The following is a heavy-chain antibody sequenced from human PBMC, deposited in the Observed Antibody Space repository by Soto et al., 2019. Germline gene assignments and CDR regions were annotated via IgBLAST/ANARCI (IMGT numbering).Heavy chain of an antibody. CDR3: ATGPYYDSSGYCIY. V-gene: IGHV1-24*01. D-gene: IGHD3-22*01. CDR1: GYTLTELS. Sequence: ASVKVSCKVSGYTLTELSMHWVRQAPGRGLEWMGGFDPEDGETIYAQKFQGRVTMTEDTSTDTAYMELSSLRSEDTAVYYCATGPYYDSSGYCIYWGQGTLVTVSS. J-gene: IGHJ4*02. CDR2: FDPEDGET.